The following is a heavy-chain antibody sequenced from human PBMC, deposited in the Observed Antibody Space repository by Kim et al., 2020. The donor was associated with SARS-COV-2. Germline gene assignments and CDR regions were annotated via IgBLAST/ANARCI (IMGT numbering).Heavy chain of an antibody. D-gene: IGHD3-22*01. CDR3: AKEGIVELEL. CDR1: GFTFSSYG. V-gene: IGHV3-30*18. CDR2: ISYDGSNK. J-gene: IGHJ5*02. Sequence: GGSLRLSCAASGFTFSSYGMHWVRQAPGKGLEWVAVISYDGSNKYYADSVKGRFTISRDNSKNTLYLQMNSLRAEDTAVYYCAKEGIVELELWGQGTLVTVSS.